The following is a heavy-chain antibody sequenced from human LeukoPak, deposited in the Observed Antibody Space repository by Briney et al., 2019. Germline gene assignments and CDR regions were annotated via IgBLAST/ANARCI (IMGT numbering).Heavy chain of an antibody. CDR3: ARVHTAIANWFDP. V-gene: IGHV4-38-2*02. CDR1: GYSISSGYY. J-gene: IGHJ5*02. Sequence: SETLSLTCTVSGYSISSGYYWGWIRQPPVKGLEWIGSIYHSGSTYYNPSLKSRVTISVDTSKNQFSLKLSSVTAADTAVYYCARVHTAIANWFDPWGQGTLVTVSS. D-gene: IGHD5-18*01. CDR2: IYHSGST.